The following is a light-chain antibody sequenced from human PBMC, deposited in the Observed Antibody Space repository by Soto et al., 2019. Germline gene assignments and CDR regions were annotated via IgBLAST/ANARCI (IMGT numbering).Light chain of an antibody. CDR2: GAS. CDR3: QQYSNWPRT. J-gene: IGKJ1*01. CDR1: QSVSSF. Sequence: EIVMTQSPATLSVSPGERATLSCRASQSVSSFLAWYQHKPGQAPRLLIYGASTRATGVPVRFSGSGSGTEFTLTISSLQSEDFAVYYCQQYSNWPRTFGKGTKV. V-gene: IGKV3-15*01.